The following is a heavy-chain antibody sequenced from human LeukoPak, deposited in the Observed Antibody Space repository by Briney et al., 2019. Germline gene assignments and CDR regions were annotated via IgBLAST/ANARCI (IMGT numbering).Heavy chain of an antibody. D-gene: IGHD2-2*01. V-gene: IGHV3-30*18. CDR3: AKDQEEYAFDI. J-gene: IGHJ3*02. CDR2: ISYDGSNK. Sequence: PGGSLRLSCAASGFTFSSYGMHWVRQAPGKGLEWVSVISYDGSNKYYADSVKGRFTISRDNSKTTLYLQMNSLRAEDTAVYYCAKDQEEYAFDIWGQGTMVTVSS. CDR1: GFTFSSYG.